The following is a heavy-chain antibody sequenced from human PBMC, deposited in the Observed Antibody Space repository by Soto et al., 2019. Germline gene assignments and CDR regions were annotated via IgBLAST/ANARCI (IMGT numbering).Heavy chain of an antibody. J-gene: IGHJ3*02. D-gene: IGHD2-15*01. CDR3: ARGLDIVVGPTSDI. Sequence: QVQLQESGPGLVKPSETLSLTCTVSGGSISSYYWSWIRQPPGKGLEWIGYIYYSGGTNYNPSLNSRVTISVDTSKNQVSLKLSSVTAADTAVYYCARGLDIVVGPTSDIWGQGTMVTVSS. V-gene: IGHV4-59*01. CDR2: IYYSGGT. CDR1: GGSISSYY.